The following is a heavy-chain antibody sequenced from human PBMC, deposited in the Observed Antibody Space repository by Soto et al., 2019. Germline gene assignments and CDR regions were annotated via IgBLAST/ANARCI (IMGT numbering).Heavy chain of an antibody. Sequence: ASVKVSCKASGYTFTGYYMHWVRQAPGQGLEWMGWINPNSGGTNYAQKFQGRVTMTRDTSISTAYMELSRLRSDDTAMYYCARIAYYDILTGYYSVFDYWGQGTLVTVSS. CDR3: ARIAYYDILTGYYSVFDY. D-gene: IGHD3-9*01. CDR2: INPNSGGT. J-gene: IGHJ4*02. CDR1: GYTFTGYY. V-gene: IGHV1-2*02.